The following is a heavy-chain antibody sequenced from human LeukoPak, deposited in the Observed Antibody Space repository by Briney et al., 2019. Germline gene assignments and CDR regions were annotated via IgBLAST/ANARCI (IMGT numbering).Heavy chain of an antibody. D-gene: IGHD3-3*01. J-gene: IGHJ4*02. V-gene: IGHV3-23*01. CDR3: ARSLLRFGPPPRPLDY. Sequence: GGSLRLSCAASGFIFKQYVMSWVRQAPGKGLEWVSAISDSGATTYYADSVGGWFTISSDDSKNMLYLQMSSLRAEDTAVYYCARSLLRFGPPPRPLDYWGQGTLVTVSS. CDR2: ISDSGATT. CDR1: GFIFKQYV.